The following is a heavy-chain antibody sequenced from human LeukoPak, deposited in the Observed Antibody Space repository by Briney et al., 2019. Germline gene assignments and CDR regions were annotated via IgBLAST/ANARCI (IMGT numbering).Heavy chain of an antibody. V-gene: IGHV3-7*01. CDR2: IEQGGGEK. CDR1: GFTFSSHW. Sequence: GGSLRVSCAASGFTFSSHWMNCVRQAPGKGLEWVANIEQGGGEKNYVDSVKGRFTISRDNAKNSLYLEMNSLRAEDTAVYYCAGGAGWLSDSWGRGTLVTVSS. CDR3: AGGAGWLSDS. J-gene: IGHJ5*01. D-gene: IGHD3-22*01.